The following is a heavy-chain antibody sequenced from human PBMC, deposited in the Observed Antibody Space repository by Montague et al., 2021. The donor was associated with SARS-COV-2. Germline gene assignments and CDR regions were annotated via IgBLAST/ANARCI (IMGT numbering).Heavy chain of an antibody. Sequence: SETLSLTCSVSGYSISSGYYWGWIRQPPGKGLEWIGNIYHSGGTYYSPSLKSRVTVSVDTPKNQFSLRLSSVTAADTAVYYCARWYYGSGSYRHWGQGTLVTVSS. CDR1: GYSISSGYY. D-gene: IGHD3-10*01. CDR3: ARWYYGSGSYRH. J-gene: IGHJ4*02. V-gene: IGHV4-38-2*01. CDR2: IYHSGGT.